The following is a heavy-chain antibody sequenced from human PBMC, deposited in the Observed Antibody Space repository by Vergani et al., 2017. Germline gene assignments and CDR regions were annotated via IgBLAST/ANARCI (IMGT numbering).Heavy chain of an antibody. V-gene: IGHV1-69*01. D-gene: IGHD4-17*01. Sequence: QVQLVQSGAEVKKPGSSVKVSCKASGGTFSSNAISWVRQAPGQGLEWMEGIIRIFGTANYAQKFQGRVTITADESTSTAYMELSSLRSEDTAVYYCWKKTVTTTPDYDYDYMDVGGRGATVTVSS. J-gene: IGHJ6*03. CDR2: IIRIFGTA. CDR1: GGTFSSNA. CDR3: WKKTVTTTPDYDYDYMDV.